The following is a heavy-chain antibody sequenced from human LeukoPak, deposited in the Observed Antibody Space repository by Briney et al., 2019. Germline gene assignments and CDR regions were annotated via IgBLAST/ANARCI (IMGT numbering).Heavy chain of an antibody. CDR3: ARRQIYFDY. V-gene: IGHV4-4*09. Sequence: SETLSLTCTVSGGSISSYYWSWIRQPPGKGLEWIGYIFSSGSTNYNPSLKSRVTMSVDTSKNQFSLKLSSVTAADTAVYYCARRQIYFDYWGQGTLVTVSS. CDR1: GGSISSYY. J-gene: IGHJ4*02. CDR2: IFSSGST.